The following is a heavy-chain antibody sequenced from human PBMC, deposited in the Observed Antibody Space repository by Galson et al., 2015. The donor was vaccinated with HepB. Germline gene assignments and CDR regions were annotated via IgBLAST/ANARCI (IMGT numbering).Heavy chain of an antibody. CDR2: IWYDGSNK. D-gene: IGHD6-19*01. CDR3: ARVSAVAATVYYYYHMDV. Sequence: SLRLSCASSGFTFSRYGMHWVRRAPGKGLEWVAIIWYDGSNKYYADSVKDRFTISRDNFKNTLYLQMKSLRPEDTAVYYCARVSAVAATVYYYYHMDVWGQGTTVTVSS. V-gene: IGHV3-33*01. J-gene: IGHJ6*02. CDR1: GFTFSRYG.